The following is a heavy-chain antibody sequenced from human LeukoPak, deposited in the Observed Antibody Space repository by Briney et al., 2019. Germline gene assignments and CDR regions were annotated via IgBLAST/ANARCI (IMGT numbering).Heavy chain of an antibody. D-gene: IGHD3-10*01. J-gene: IGHJ4*02. CDR3: AKDSYGSGSYLGSDY. Sequence: PGGSLRLSCVASGFTLSGYWMSWVRQAPGKGLEWVAVISYDGSNKYYADSVKGRFTISRDNSKNTLYLQMNSLRAEDTAVYYCAKDSYGSGSYLGSDYWGQGTLVTVSS. V-gene: IGHV3-30*18. CDR2: ISYDGSNK. CDR1: GFTLSGYW.